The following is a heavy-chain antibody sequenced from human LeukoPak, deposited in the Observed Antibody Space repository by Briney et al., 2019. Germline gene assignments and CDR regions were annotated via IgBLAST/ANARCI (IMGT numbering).Heavy chain of an antibody. J-gene: IGHJ4*02. V-gene: IGHV4-39*01. CDR1: GGSISSSSYY. CDR3: ARPIFAPAHYYGSGSFRASSDY. Sequence: SETLSLTCTVSGGSISSSSYYWGWIRQPPGKGLEWIGSIYYSGSTYYNPSLKSRVTISVDTSKNQFSLKLSSVTAADTAVYYCARPIFAPAHYYGSGSFRASSDYWGQGTLVTVSS. D-gene: IGHD3-10*01. CDR2: IYYSGST.